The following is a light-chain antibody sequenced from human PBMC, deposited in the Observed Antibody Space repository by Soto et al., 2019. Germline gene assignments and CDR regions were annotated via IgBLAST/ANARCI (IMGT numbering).Light chain of an antibody. CDR1: QSVSSSY. CDR3: QQYNAWPFT. J-gene: IGKJ4*01. CDR2: GAS. V-gene: IGKV3-20*01. Sequence: EIVLTQSPGTLSLSPGERATLSCRASQSVSSSYLAWYQQKPGQAPRLLIYGASSRATGIPDRFSGSGSGTEFTLTISSLQSEDFAVYYCQQYNAWPFTFGGGTKVAIK.